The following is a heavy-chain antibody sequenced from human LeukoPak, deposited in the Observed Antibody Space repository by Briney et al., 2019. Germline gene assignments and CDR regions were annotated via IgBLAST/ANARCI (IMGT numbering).Heavy chain of an antibody. J-gene: IGHJ5*02. V-gene: IGHV1-2*02. CDR1: GYTFTCYY. CDR3: ARNYGSGREYNWFDP. D-gene: IGHD3-10*01. Sequence: ASVKVSCKASGYTFTCYYMHWVRQAPGQGLEWMGWINPNSGGTNYAQKFQGRVTMTRDTSISTAYMELSRLRSDDTAVYYCARNYGSGREYNWFDPWGQGTLVTVSS. CDR2: INPNSGGT.